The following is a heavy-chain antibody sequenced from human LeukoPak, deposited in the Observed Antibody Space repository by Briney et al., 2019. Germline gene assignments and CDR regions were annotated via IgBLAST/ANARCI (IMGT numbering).Heavy chain of an antibody. CDR1: GGTFSSYA. Sequence: GASVKVSCKASGGTFSSYAISWVRQAPGQGLEWMGGIIPIFGTANYARKFQGRVTITADESTSTAYMELSSLRSEDTAVYYCATDRRLSLWSGYYLDYWGQGTLVTVSS. CDR3: ATDRRLSLWSGYYLDY. CDR2: IIPIFGTA. V-gene: IGHV1-69*13. D-gene: IGHD3-3*01. J-gene: IGHJ4*02.